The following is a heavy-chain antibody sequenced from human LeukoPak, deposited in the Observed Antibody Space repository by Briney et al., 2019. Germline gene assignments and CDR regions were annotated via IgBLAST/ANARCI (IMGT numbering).Heavy chain of an antibody. CDR3: ARPSYGDYGQDYYYYGMDV. CDR2: ISSSSSYI. D-gene: IGHD4-17*01. V-gene: IGHV3-21*01. Sequence: GGSLRLSCAASGFTFSSYSMNWVRQAPGKGLEWVSSISSSSSYIYYADSVKGRLTISRDNAKNSLYLQMNSLRAEDTAVYYCARPSYGDYGQDYYYYGMDVWGQGTTVTVSS. CDR1: GFTFSSYS. J-gene: IGHJ6*02.